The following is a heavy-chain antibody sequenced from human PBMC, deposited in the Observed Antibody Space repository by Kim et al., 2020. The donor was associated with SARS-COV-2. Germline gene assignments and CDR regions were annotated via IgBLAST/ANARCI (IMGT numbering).Heavy chain of an antibody. Sequence: GSRKHYVDSVKGRFTISRDNAKNSLYLKMNSLRVEDTAVYYCRVARDAFDIWGQGTMVTVSS. CDR3: RVARDAFDI. V-gene: IGHV3-7*01. J-gene: IGHJ3*02. CDR2: GSRK.